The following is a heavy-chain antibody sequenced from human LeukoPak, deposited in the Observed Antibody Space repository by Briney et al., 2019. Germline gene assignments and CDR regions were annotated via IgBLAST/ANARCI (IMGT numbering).Heavy chain of an antibody. V-gene: IGHV3-30-3*01. D-gene: IGHD4-23*01. J-gene: IGHJ6*03. CDR1: GFTFSRHA. CDR2: ISCDGSNK. CDR3: ARDFGNDYYYYMDV. Sequence: GGSLRLSCAASGFTFSRHAMHWVRQAPGKGLEWVAVISCDGSNKYYAESVKGRFTISRDNSKNTLYLQMNSLRAEDTAVYSCARDFGNDYYYYMDVWGKGTTVIVSS.